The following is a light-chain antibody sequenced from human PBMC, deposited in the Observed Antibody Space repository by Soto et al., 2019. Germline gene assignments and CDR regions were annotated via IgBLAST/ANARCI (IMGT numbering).Light chain of an antibody. Sequence: QAVLTQPPSASGTPGQRVTISCSGGSSNMGTNTVSWYQQVPGTAPKVLIYVNDQRPSGVPDRFSGSNSGTSASLAISGLQPEDAADYYCVAWDDSLNGHVFGTGTKLTVL. CDR2: VND. J-gene: IGLJ1*01. CDR1: SSNMGTNT. CDR3: VAWDDSLNGHV. V-gene: IGLV1-44*01.